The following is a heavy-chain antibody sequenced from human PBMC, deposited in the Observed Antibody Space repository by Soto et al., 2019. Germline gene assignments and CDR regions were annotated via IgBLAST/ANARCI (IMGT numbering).Heavy chain of an antibody. CDR1: GGSISSYY. V-gene: IGHV4-59*01. Sequence: KNAETLSLTCTVSGGSISSYYWSWIRQPPGKGLEWIGYIYFRGTTNYNPSLKSRVTMSADTSKNQFSLKLNSVTAADTAVYYCARMNYYDTSGYPFDYWGQGMMVTVS. CDR2: IYFRGTT. CDR3: ARMNYYDTSGYPFDY. J-gene: IGHJ4*02. D-gene: IGHD3-22*01.